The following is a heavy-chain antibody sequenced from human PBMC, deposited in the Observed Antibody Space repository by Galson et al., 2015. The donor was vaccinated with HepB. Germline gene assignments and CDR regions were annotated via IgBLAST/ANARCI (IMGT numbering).Heavy chain of an antibody. CDR3: AKGDDYGGTIDY. Sequence: SLRLSCAASGFTFSSYAMSWVRQAPGKGLEWVSAISGSGGSTYYADSVKGRFTISRDNSKNTLYLQMNSLRAEDTAVYYCAKGDDYGGTIDYWGQGTLVTVSS. V-gene: IGHV3-23*01. J-gene: IGHJ4*02. D-gene: IGHD4-23*01. CDR2: ISGSGGST. CDR1: GFTFSSYA.